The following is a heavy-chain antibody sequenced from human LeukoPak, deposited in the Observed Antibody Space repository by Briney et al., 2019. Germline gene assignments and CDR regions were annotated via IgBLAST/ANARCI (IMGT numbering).Heavy chain of an antibody. J-gene: IGHJ3*02. CDR2: IYTSGST. D-gene: IGHD3-22*01. CDR1: GGSIGSYY. Sequence: SETLSLTCTVSGGSIGSYYWSWIRQPAGKGLEWIGRIYTSGSTNYNPSLKSRVTMSVDTSKNQFSLKLSSVTAADTAVYYCARGLAPMSWRRALDAFDIWGQGTMVTVSS. CDR3: ARGLAPMSWRRALDAFDI. V-gene: IGHV4-4*07.